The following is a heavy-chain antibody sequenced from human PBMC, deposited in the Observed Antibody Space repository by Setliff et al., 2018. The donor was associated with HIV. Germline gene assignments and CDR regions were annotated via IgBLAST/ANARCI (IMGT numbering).Heavy chain of an antibody. D-gene: IGHD2-21*02. CDR1: GGSFSGYY. Sequence: SETLSLTCAVYGGSFSGYYWSWIRQPPGRGLERIGDIHHSGDTNYNPSLKSRVTLSIDNFNNQFSLKLTSVTAADTAIYYCADPPAGLWGQGILVTVSS. CDR2: IHHSGDT. J-gene: IGHJ4*02. CDR3: ADPPAGL. V-gene: IGHV4-34*01.